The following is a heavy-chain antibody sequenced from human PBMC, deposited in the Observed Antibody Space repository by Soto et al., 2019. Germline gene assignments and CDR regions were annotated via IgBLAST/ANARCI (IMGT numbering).Heavy chain of an antibody. CDR2: INPSGGST. V-gene: IGHV1-46*03. D-gene: IGHD2-15*01. CDR1: GYTFTSYY. Sequence: QVQLVQSGAEVKKPGASVKVSCKASGYTFTSYYMHWVRQAPGQGLEWIGIINPSGGSTSYAQKFQGRVTMTRDTSTSTVYMELSSLRSEDTAVYYCARGSLGYCSGGSCNDYWGQGTLVTVSS. CDR3: ARGSLGYCSGGSCNDY. J-gene: IGHJ4*02.